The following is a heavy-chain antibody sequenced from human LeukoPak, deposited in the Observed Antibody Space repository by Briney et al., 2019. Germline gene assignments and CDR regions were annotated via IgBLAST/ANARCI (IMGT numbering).Heavy chain of an antibody. J-gene: IGHJ1*01. Sequence: GGSLRLSCAASGFTFSNYAMHWVRQAPGKGLEWVALISYDGSNKYNADSVKGRFTISRDNSKNTLYLQMNSLRPEDTAVYYCATYSSLNRREFQYWGQGTLLTVSS. D-gene: IGHD3-22*01. CDR1: GFTFSNYA. V-gene: IGHV3-30-3*01. CDR2: ISYDGSNK. CDR3: ATYSSLNRREFQY.